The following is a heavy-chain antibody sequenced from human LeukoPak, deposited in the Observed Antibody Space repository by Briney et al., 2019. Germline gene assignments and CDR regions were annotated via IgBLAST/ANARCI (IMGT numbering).Heavy chain of an antibody. D-gene: IGHD5-18*01. V-gene: IGHV3-7*01. CDR1: GFTFSSYW. CDR2: IKQDGSEK. J-gene: IGHJ4*02. Sequence: GALRLSCAASGFTFSSYWMSWVRQAPGKGLEWVANIKQDGSEKYYVDSVKGRFTISRDNAKNSLYLQMNSLRAEDTAVYYCARESSGYSYGFDYWGQGTLVTVSS. CDR3: ARESSGYSYGFDY.